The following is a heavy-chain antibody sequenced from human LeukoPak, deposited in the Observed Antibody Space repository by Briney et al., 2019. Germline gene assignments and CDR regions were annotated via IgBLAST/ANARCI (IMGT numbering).Heavy chain of an antibody. CDR2: INHSGST. J-gene: IGHJ4*02. CDR3: ARDDPAALWE. D-gene: IGHD1-26*01. Sequence: ASETLSLTCAVYGGSFSGYYWSWIRQPPGKGLEWIGEINHSGSTNYNPSLKSRVTISVDTSKNQFSLKLSSVTAADTAVYYCARDDPAALWEWGQGTLVTVSS. V-gene: IGHV4-34*01. CDR1: GGSFSGYY.